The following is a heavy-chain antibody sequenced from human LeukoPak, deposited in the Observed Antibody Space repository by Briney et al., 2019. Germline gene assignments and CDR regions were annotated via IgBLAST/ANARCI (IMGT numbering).Heavy chain of an antibody. D-gene: IGHD4-17*01. CDR3: AKDVDGDYGYGMDV. J-gene: IGHJ6*02. Sequence: GGSLRLSCAASGFTFSVYNMNWVRQAPGKGLEWVASISSSGHYIYYADSVKGRFTISRDNSKNTLYLQMNSLRAEDTAVYYCAKDVDGDYGYGMDVWGQGTTVTVSS. CDR1: GFTFSVYN. V-gene: IGHV3-21*01. CDR2: ISSSGHYI.